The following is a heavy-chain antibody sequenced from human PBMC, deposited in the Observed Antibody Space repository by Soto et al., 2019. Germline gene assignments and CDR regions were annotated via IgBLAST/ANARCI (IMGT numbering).Heavy chain of an antibody. V-gene: IGHV3-23*01. CDR3: AKGVPYSSGWLFDY. CDR1: GFTFSNYA. D-gene: IGHD6-19*01. CDR2: ISGSGGST. Sequence: GGSLRLSCAASGFTFSNYAMSWVRQAPGKGLEWVSTISGSGGSTSFADSVKGRFTISRDNSKNTLYLQMNSLRAEDTAVYYCAKGVPYSSGWLFDYWGQGTLVTVSS. J-gene: IGHJ4*02.